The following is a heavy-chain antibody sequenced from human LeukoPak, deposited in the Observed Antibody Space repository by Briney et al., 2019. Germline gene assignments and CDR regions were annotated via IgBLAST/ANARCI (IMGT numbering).Heavy chain of an antibody. CDR3: ARGQVPAARGYNWFDP. D-gene: IGHD2-2*01. J-gene: IGHJ5*02. V-gene: IGHV4-34*01. CDR1: GWSFNDYY. CDR2: INARGDT. Sequence: SETLRLTCAVYGWSFNDYYWNWIRQPPGKGLEWIGEINARGDTNYNPSLKSRVNISVDTSKKQFSLRLTSMIAADTALYYCARGQVPAARGYNWFDPWGQGTLVTVSS.